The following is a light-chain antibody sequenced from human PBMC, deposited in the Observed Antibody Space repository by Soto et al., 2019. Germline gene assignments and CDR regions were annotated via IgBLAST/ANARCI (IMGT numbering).Light chain of an antibody. Sequence: DIQMSQSPSSLSASVGDRVTIXXRASLGISSWLAWYQQKPGTAPQIXSDAASSLQRVGPSMFSGSGSGTHFTLTSSSLQPEDFATYYCPQANTFPRTFGPGTRLEI. V-gene: IGKV1-12*01. J-gene: IGKJ5*01. CDR3: PQANTFPRT. CDR2: AAS. CDR1: LGISSW.